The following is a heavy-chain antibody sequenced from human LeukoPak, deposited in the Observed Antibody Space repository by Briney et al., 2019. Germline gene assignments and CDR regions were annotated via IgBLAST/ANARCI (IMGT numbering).Heavy chain of an antibody. V-gene: IGHV1-18*01. J-gene: IGHJ5*02. Sequence: GASVKVSCKASGYTFTSYGISWVRQAPGQGLEWMGWISAYNGNTNYAQKLQGRVTMTTDTSTSTAYMELRSLRSDDTAVYYCARDGERYNWNEDNWFDPWGQGTLVTVSS. CDR1: GYTFTSYG. CDR3: ARDGERYNWNEDNWFDP. D-gene: IGHD1-20*01. CDR2: ISAYNGNT.